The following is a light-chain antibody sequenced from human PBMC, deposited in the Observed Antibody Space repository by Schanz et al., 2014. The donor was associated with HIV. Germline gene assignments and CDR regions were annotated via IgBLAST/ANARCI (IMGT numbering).Light chain of an antibody. CDR1: SSNIGAGYD. CDR2: NNN. CDR3: AAWDDSLKGVV. J-gene: IGLJ2*01. Sequence: QSVLTQPPSVSGAPGQRVTISCTGSSSNIGAGYDVHWYQQLPGAAPKLLINNNNNRPSGVPDRFSGSKSGTSASLAITGLQSADEAEYYCAAWDDSLKGVVLGGGTKVTVL. V-gene: IGLV1-40*01.